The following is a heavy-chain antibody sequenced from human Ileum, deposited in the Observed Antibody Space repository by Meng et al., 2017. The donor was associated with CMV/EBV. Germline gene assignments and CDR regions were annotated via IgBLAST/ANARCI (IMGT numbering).Heavy chain of an antibody. CDR3: AHTVNYDFWTGLFDY. CDR1: GFSLSSTGVG. CDR2: IYWNAEV. D-gene: IGHD3-3*01. V-gene: IGHV2-5*01. Sequence: QNTLQESGPPLVKPTQTLTLTCTFSGFSLSSTGVGVGWIRQPPGKALEWLALIYWNAEVRYSPSLKNRLTITQDTSTNQVVLTMTNMDPVDTATYYCAHTVNYDFWTGLFDYWGQGTLVTVSS. J-gene: IGHJ4*02.